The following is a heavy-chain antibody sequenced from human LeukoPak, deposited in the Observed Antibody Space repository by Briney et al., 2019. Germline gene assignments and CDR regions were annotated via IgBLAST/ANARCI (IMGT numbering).Heavy chain of an antibody. CDR1: GGSMRSYY. V-gene: IGHV4-59*01. D-gene: IGHD2-2*01. J-gene: IGHJ4*02. Sequence: SSETLSLTCTVSGGSMRSYYWSWIRQPPGKGPEWIGYIYYSGSTNYNPSLKSRVTISVDTSKNQFSLKLSSVTAADTAVYYCARAAAMGVPLDYWGQGTLVTVSS. CDR2: IYYSGST. CDR3: ARAAAMGVPLDY.